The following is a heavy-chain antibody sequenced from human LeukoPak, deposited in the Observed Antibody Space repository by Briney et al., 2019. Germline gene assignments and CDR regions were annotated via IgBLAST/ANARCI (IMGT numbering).Heavy chain of an antibody. V-gene: IGHV3-30-3*01. CDR3: ARGIRFLESTTDY. J-gene: IGHJ4*02. D-gene: IGHD3-3*01. CDR1: GFTFSSYA. CDR2: ISYDGSNK. Sequence: GSLRLSCAASGFTFSSYAMHWVRQAPGKGLEWVAVISYDGSNKYYADSVKGRFTISRDNSKNTLYLQMNSLRAEDTAVYYCARGIRFLESTTDYWGQGTLVTVSS.